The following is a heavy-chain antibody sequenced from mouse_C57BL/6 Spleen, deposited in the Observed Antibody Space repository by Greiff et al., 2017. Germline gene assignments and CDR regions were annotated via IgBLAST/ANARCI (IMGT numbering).Heavy chain of an antibody. CDR1: GYSITSGYY. CDR2: ISYDGSN. J-gene: IGHJ2*01. D-gene: IGHD1-1*01. CDR3: ARGRFTTVVGYYFDY. V-gene: IGHV3-6*01. Sequence: EVQLQESGPGLVKPSQSLSLTCSVTGYSITSGYYWNWIRQFPGNKLEWMGYISYDGSNNYNPSLKNRISITRDTSKNQFFLKLNSVTTEDTATYYCARGRFTTVVGYYFDYWGQGTTLTVSS.